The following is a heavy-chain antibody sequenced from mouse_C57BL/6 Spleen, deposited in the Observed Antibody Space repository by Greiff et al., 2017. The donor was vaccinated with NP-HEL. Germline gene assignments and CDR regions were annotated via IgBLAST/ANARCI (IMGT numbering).Heavy chain of an antibody. CDR2: IDPETGGT. J-gene: IGHJ3*01. CDR1: GYTFTDYE. Sequence: VQLQQSGAELVRPGASVTLSCKASGYTFTDYEMHWVKQTPVHGLEWIGAIDPETGGTAYNQKFKGKAILTADKSSSTAYMELRSLTSEDSAVYYCTRCAYYREFAYWGQGTLVTVSA. D-gene: IGHD2-14*01. V-gene: IGHV1-15*01. CDR3: TRCAYYREFAY.